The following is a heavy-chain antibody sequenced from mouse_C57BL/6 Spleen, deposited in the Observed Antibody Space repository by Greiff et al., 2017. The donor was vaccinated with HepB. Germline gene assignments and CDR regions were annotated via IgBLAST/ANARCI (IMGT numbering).Heavy chain of an antibody. CDR3: TLYYGNFYYAMDY. J-gene: IGHJ4*01. CDR1: GYTFTSYW. Sequence: VQLKQPGTELVKPGASVKLSCKASGYTFTSYWMHWVKQRPGQGLEWIGRIDPEDGDTEYAPKFQGKATMTADTSSNTAYLQLSSLTSEDTAVYYCTLYYGNFYYAMDYWGQGTSVTVSS. D-gene: IGHD2-1*01. CDR2: IDPEDGDT. V-gene: IGHV14-1*01.